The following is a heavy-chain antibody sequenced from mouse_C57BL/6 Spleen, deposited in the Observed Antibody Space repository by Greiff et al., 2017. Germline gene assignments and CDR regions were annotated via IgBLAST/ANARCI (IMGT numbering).Heavy chain of an antibody. J-gene: IGHJ3*01. V-gene: IGHV1-80*01. D-gene: IGHD1-1*01. CDR3: ARDYGSRTWFAY. Sequence: VKLQESGAELVKPGASVKISCTASGYAFSSYWMNWVKQRPGKGLEWIGQIYPGDGYTNYNGKFKGRATLTADKSSSTAYMQLSRPTAEDSAVYFCARDYGSRTWFAYWGQGTLVTVSA. CDR2: IYPGDGYT. CDR1: GYAFSSYW.